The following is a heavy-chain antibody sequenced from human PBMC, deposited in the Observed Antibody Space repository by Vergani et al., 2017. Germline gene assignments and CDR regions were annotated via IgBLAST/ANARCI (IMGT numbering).Heavy chain of an antibody. J-gene: IGHJ4*02. Sequence: QMQLQQWGAGLLKPSETLSLTCAVYGGSTNGYYWSWIRQPPGKGLEWIGEINHSGNTNYNPSLKSRVTMSVDTSKNQFSLKLSSVTAADTAVYYCARDRSGGNALDYWGQGTLVTVSS. V-gene: IGHV4-34*01. CDR2: INHSGNT. CDR1: GGSTNGYY. CDR3: ARDRSGGNALDY. D-gene: IGHD4-23*01.